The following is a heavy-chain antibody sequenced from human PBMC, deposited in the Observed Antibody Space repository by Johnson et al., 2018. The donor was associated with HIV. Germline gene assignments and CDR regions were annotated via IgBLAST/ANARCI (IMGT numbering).Heavy chain of an antibody. V-gene: IGHV3-7*02. J-gene: IGHJ3*02. D-gene: IGHD3-10*01. CDR1: GLTFSSYW. CDR2: IKQDGSET. CDR3: TKVWGFYYGQYHDAFDI. Sequence: VRLVESGGGLVQPGGSLRLSCAASGLTFSSYWMSWVRQAPGKGLEWVANIKQDGSETYYVDSVKGRFTISRDNSKNTLYLQMNSLRPEDTAVYYCTKVWGFYYGQYHDAFDIWGQGTMVTVSS.